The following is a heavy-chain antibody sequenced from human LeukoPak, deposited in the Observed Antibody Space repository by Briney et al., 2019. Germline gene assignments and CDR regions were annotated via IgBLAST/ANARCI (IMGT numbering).Heavy chain of an antibody. D-gene: IGHD4-17*01. CDR3: TTGDDYGDYGFNY. J-gene: IGHJ4*02. Sequence: GGSLRLSCAASGFTFSNAWMSWVRQAPGKGLEWVGRIKSKTDGGTTDYAAPVKGRFTISRDDSKNTLYLQMNSLKTEDTDVYYCTTGDDYGDYGFNYWGQGTLVTVSS. V-gene: IGHV3-15*01. CDR1: GFTFSNAW. CDR2: IKSKTDGGTT.